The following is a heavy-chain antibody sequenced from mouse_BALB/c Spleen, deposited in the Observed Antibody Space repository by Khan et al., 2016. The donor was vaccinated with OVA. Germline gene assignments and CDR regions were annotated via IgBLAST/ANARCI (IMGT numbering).Heavy chain of an antibody. V-gene: IGHV1-4*01. Sequence: QVQLQQSGAELARPGASVKMSCKASGYTFTSYTMHWVKQRPGQGLEWIGYINPSSGYTNYNQKFKDKATLTADKSSSTAYMQLSSLTSEDSAVYDCAREGTGAWFAYWGQGTLVTVSA. CDR2: INPSSGYT. CDR1: GYTFTSYT. D-gene: IGHD4-1*01. CDR3: AREGTGAWFAY. J-gene: IGHJ3*01.